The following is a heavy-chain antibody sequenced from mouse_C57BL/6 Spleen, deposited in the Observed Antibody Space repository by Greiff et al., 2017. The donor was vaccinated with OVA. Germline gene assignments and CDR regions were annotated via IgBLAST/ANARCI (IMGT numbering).Heavy chain of an antibody. CDR2: INPSTGGT. Sequence: EVQLQQSGPELVKPGASVKISCKASGYSFTGYYMNWVKQSPEKSLEWIGEINPSTGGTTYNQKFKAKATLTVDKSSSTAYMQLKSLTSEDSAVYYCARTYDYDQGFAYWGQGTLVTVSA. D-gene: IGHD2-4*01. CDR1: GYSFTGYY. CDR3: ARTYDYDQGFAY. J-gene: IGHJ3*01. V-gene: IGHV1-42*01.